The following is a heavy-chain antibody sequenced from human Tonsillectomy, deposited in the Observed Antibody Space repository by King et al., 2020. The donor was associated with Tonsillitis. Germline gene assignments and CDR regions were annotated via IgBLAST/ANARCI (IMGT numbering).Heavy chain of an antibody. CDR3: ARDSAFVFDV. CDR1: GFTFSSYT. Sequence: VQLVESGGGLVQPGGSLRLSCAGSGFTFSSYTLNWVRQAPGKGLEWVAYMNSTSSSIHYSDSVKGRFTISRDNAKSSLYLQMNSLRVEDTAVYYCARDSAFVFDVWGQGTMVTVSS. CDR2: MNSTSSSI. V-gene: IGHV3-48*01. J-gene: IGHJ3*01.